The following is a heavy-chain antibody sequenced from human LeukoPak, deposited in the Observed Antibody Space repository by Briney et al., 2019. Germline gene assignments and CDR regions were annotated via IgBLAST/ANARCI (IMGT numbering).Heavy chain of an antibody. CDR2: IYYTGNT. Sequence: PSETLSLTCTVSGGSVSSGSFYWTWIRQPPGKGLEWIGYIYYTGNTNSNPSLKSRVTISLDTSKSQFSLKLNSVTAADTAVYSWARGVAFPPQFVFDIGAKGT. J-gene: IGHJ3*02. CDR3: ARGVAFPPQFVFDI. CDR1: GGSVSSGSFY. D-gene: IGHD3-3*02. V-gene: IGHV4-61*01.